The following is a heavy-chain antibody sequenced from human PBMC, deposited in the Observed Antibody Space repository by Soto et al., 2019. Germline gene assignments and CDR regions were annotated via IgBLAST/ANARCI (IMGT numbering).Heavy chain of an antibody. V-gene: IGHV3-48*02. CDR3: AVPAQPLVPSNWFEP. D-gene: IGHD6-13*01. J-gene: IGHJ5*02. CDR1: GCTFSSYS. Sequence: PGGALRLSCAASGCTFSSYSMNWGRQAPGKGLEWVSYISSSSSTIYYADSVKGRFTISRDNAKNSLYLQMNSLRDEDTAVYYCAVPAQPLVPSNWFEPWGQRTLFSVSS. CDR2: ISSSSSTI.